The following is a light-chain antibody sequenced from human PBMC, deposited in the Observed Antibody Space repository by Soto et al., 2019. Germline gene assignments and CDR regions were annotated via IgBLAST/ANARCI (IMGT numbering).Light chain of an antibody. Sequence: EIVMTQSPATLSVSPGERATLSCSASQSVSSNLAWYQQRPGQAPRLLIYGALTRASGIPARFVGSGSGTAFTLTISSLQSEDFATYYCQQYYSYPHSAFGPGTKWIS. J-gene: IGKJ3*01. V-gene: IGKV3-15*01. CDR3: QQYYSYPHSA. CDR2: GAL. CDR1: QSVSSN.